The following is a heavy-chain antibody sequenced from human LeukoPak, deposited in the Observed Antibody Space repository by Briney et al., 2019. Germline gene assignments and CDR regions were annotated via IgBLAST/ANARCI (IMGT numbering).Heavy chain of an antibody. J-gene: IGHJ4*02. D-gene: IGHD3-22*01. V-gene: IGHV3-30*18. CDR2: ISYDGSNK. CDR3: AKDVSSGYYYVRLDY. Sequence: PGRSLRLSCAVSGFIFSGYGMHWVRQAPGKGLEWVAVISYDGSNKYYADSVKGRFTISRDNSKNTLYLQMNSLRAEDTAVYYCAKDVSSGYYYVRLDYWGQGTLVTVSS. CDR1: GFIFSGYG.